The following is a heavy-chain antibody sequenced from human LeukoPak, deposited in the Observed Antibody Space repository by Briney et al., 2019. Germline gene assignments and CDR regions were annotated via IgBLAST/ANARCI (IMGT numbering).Heavy chain of an antibody. D-gene: IGHD2-2*01. Sequence: ASVKVSCKASGYTFTGYYMHWVRQAPGQGLEWMGIINPSGGSTSYAQKFQGRVTMTRDTSTSTVYMELSSLRSEDTAVYYCARDRGYCSSTSRYGTHPDKLNWFDPWGQGTLVTVSS. V-gene: IGHV1-46*01. CDR1: GYTFTGYY. J-gene: IGHJ5*02. CDR2: INPSGGST. CDR3: ARDRGYCSSTSRYGTHPDKLNWFDP.